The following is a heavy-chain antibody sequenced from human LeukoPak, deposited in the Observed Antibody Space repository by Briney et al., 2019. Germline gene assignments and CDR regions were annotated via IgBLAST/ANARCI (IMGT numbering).Heavy chain of an antibody. V-gene: IGHV3-23*01. CDR1: GFMFNNYA. J-gene: IGHJ4*02. CDR2: ISGLSGSA. CDR3: ARRGGSSWSSFDY. Sequence: GGSLRLSCAASGFMFNNYAMNWVRQAPGKGLEWVSGISGLSGSAYYAASVKGRFTIPRDNSGDTLFLQLNNLRVEDTAIYFCARRGGSSWSSFDYWGQGTLVTVSS. D-gene: IGHD6-13*01.